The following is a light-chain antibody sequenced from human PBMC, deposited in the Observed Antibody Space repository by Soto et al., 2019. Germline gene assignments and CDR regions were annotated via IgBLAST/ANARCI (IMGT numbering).Light chain of an antibody. J-gene: IGKJ4*01. CDR3: QQYNSWPLT. V-gene: IGKV3-15*01. CDR1: KSVVSD. Sequence: EIVMTHSPATLSVSPGESATLSCRARKSVVSDLAWYQQKPGRTPSLLIYDVSTKATGIPARFSGSGSGTEFTLTISSLQSEDFAVYYCQQYNSWPLTFGGGTKVEIK. CDR2: DVS.